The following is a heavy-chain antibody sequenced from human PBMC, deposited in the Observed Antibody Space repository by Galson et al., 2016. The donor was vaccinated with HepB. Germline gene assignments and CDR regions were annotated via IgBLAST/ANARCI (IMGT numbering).Heavy chain of an antibody. V-gene: IGHV3-9*01. Sequence: SLRLSCAGLGFSFEDYVMHWVRQAPGKGLEWVSGISWTSHMIGYADSEKGRFTISRDNAKNSLYLQMNSLRVEDTGLYYCAKARARGDYTGYLAETDSGGQGALVTVAS. J-gene: IGHJ5*01. D-gene: IGHD5-12*01. CDR1: GFSFEDYV. CDR2: ISWTSHMI. CDR3: AKARARGDYTGYLAETDS.